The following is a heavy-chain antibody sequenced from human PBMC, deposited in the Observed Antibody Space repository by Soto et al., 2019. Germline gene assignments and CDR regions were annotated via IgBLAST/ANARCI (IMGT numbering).Heavy chain of an antibody. CDR1: GYTFTSYG. V-gene: IGHV1-18*01. J-gene: IGHJ4*02. Sequence: QVQLVPSGAEVKKPGASVKVSCKASGYTFTSYGISWVRQAPGQGLERMEWISAYNGNTNYAQKLQGRVTMTTGTSTSQAYMGLRSLISDGTAVYYCGKGGPIAVAGCTFLYYWGQGTLVTFSS. D-gene: IGHD6-19*01. CDR2: ISAYNGNT. CDR3: GKGGPIAVAGCTFLYY.